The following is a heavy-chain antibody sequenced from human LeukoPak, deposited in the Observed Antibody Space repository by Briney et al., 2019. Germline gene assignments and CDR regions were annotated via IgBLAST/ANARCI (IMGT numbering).Heavy chain of an antibody. J-gene: IGHJ4*02. CDR3: ARDIVVVAAYYFGY. CDR1: GFTFSSYG. CDR2: IWYDGSNK. V-gene: IGHV3-33*01. D-gene: IGHD2-15*01. Sequence: GGSLRLSCAASGFTFSSYGMHWVRQAPGKGLEWVAVIWYDGSNKYYADSVKGRFTISRDNSKNTLYLQMNSLRAEDTAVYYCARDIVVVAAYYFGYWGQGTLVTVSS.